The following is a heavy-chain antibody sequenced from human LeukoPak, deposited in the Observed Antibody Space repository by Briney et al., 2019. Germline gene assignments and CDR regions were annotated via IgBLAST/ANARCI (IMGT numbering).Heavy chain of an antibody. CDR3: AKDPMWFGEGDYKYYMDV. CDR1: GFTFSDYY. Sequence: PGGSLRLSCAASGFTFSDYYMSWIRQAPGRGLEWVSAISGSGAKTYYSDSVKGRFTISRDNSKSTLYLQMNSLRVEDTAVYYCAKDPMWFGEGDYKYYMDVWGKETTVTVSS. J-gene: IGHJ6*03. CDR2: ISGSGAKT. D-gene: IGHD3-10*01. V-gene: IGHV3-23*01.